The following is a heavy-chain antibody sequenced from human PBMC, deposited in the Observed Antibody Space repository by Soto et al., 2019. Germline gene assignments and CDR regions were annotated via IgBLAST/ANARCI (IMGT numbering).Heavy chain of an antibody. D-gene: IGHD2-2*01. Sequence: GESLKISCKGSGYIFTSYWISWLLQMPVKGLEWMGRIDPSDSYTNYSPSFQGHVTISADKSISAVYLQWGSLKASDTAMYYCARLYCSSSTCDSWFDPWGQGTLVTVSS. CDR3: ARLYCSSSTCDSWFDP. V-gene: IGHV5-10-1*01. J-gene: IGHJ5*02. CDR2: IDPSDSYT. CDR1: GYIFTSYW.